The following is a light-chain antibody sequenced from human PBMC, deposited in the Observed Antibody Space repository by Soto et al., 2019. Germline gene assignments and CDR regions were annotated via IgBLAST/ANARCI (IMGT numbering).Light chain of an antibody. CDR1: SSNIGNNH. Sequence: QSVLTQPPSASGTPGQRVTISCSGSSSNIGNNHVYWYQQLAGTAPKLLMSETNQRPSGVPNRFTASNYGSSASLAISGLRSEDEAAYYCAAWDGGLSRPLFGGGTKLTVL. CDR3: AAWDGGLSRPL. CDR2: ETN. J-gene: IGLJ3*02. V-gene: IGLV1-47*01.